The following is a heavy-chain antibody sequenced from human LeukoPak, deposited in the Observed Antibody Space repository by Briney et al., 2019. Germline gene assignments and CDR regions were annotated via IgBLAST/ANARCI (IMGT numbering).Heavy chain of an antibody. CDR3: AWGYNFDY. CDR2: IYYSGGT. V-gene: IGHV4-59*03. Sequence: SGTLSLTCTVSGGSISSYYWSWIRQPPGKRLEWIGYIYYSGGTNYNPSLKSRVTISVDKSKNQFSLKLSSVTAADTAVYYCAWGYNFDYWGQGTLVTVSS. J-gene: IGHJ4*02. D-gene: IGHD5-18*01. CDR1: GGSISSYY.